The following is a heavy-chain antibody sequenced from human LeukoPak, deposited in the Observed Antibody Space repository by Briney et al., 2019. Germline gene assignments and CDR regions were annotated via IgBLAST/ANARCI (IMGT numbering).Heavy chain of an antibody. CDR2: ISTSSSYI. Sequence: GGSLRLSCAASGFTLSSYTMNWVRQAPGKGLEWVSSISTSSSYIYYADSVKGRFTIFRDNARNSLFLQMNSLRAEDTAVYYCARDDGSYSRSPGFDYWGQGTLVTVSS. D-gene: IGHD1-26*01. CDR1: GFTLSSYT. V-gene: IGHV3-21*01. J-gene: IGHJ4*02. CDR3: ARDDGSYSRSPGFDY.